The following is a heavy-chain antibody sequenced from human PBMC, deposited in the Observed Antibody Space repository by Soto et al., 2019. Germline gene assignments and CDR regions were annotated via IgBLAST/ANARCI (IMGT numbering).Heavy chain of an antibody. V-gene: IGHV3-23*01. D-gene: IGHD6-19*01. CDR1: GFSFSTYA. CDR3: AKGGWLDC. CDR2: FSGSGGST. Sequence: EVQLLESGGALVQPGGSLRLSCEASGFSFSTYAMSWVRQAPGKGLEWVSVFSGSGGSTYYADSVKGRFTISRDNSKDTLYLQMNTLRAEDTAIYYCAKGGWLDCWGQGTLVTVSS. J-gene: IGHJ4*02.